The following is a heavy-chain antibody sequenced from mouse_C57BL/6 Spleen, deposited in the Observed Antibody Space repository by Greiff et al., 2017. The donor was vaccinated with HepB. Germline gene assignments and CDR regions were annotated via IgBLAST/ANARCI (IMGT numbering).Heavy chain of an antibody. D-gene: IGHD3-2*02. CDR3: AQRETQTLPIDY. CDR2: IDPSDSYT. CDR1: GYTFTSYW. J-gene: IGHJ2*01. V-gene: IGHV1-69*01. Sequence: VQLQQPGAELVMPGASVKLSCKASGYTFTSYWMHWVKQRPGQGLEWIGEIDPSDSYTNYNQKFKGKSTLTVDKSSSTAYMQLCSLTSEDSAVYYCAQRETQTLPIDYWGQGTPLSVSS.